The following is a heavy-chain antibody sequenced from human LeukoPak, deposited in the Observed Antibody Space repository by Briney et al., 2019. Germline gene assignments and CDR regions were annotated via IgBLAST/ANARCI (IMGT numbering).Heavy chain of an antibody. CDR3: ARERYYDSSIDY. J-gene: IGHJ4*02. Sequence: SETLSLTCTVSGGSISSSSYYWGWIRQPPGKGLEWIGTIYYSGRTYYNPSLKSRVNISVDTSKNQFSLKLSSVTAADTAVYYCARERYYDSSIDYWGQGTLVTVSS. CDR2: IYYSGRT. D-gene: IGHD3-22*01. CDR1: GGSISSSSYY. V-gene: IGHV4-39*07.